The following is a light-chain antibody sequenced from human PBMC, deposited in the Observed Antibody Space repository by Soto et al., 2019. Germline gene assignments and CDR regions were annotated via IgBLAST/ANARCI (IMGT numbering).Light chain of an antibody. V-gene: IGKV3-20*01. CDR3: QQYGSSPPTWT. J-gene: IGKJ1*01. CDR1: QSVSSSY. Sequence: EIVLTQSPDTLSLSPGERATLSCRASQSVSSSYLAWYQQKPGQAPRLLIYGASSRATGIPDRFSGSGSGTDFTLTISRLEPGDFAVYYCQQYGSSPPTWTFDQGTKVEIK. CDR2: GAS.